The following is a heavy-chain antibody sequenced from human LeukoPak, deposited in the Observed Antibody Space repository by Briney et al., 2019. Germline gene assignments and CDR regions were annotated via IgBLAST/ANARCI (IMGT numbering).Heavy chain of an antibody. D-gene: IGHD4-11*01. J-gene: IGHJ6*03. CDR3: ARTRTTLYYYYYSDV. CDR1: GGSISSYY. Sequence: SETLSLTCTVSGGSISSYYWSWIRQPPGKGLEWVGYIYYSGSTNYNPSLKSRVTITVDTSKNQFSLKLSSVAAADTAVYYCARTRTTLYYYYYSDVWGKGTTVTVSS. V-gene: IGHV4-59*01. CDR2: IYYSGST.